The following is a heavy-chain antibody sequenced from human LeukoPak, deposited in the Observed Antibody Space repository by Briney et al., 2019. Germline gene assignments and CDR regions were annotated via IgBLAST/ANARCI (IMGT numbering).Heavy chain of an antibody. J-gene: IGHJ4*02. CDR2: ISYDGSNK. D-gene: IGHD6-6*01. CDR1: GFTFSSYA. CDR3: ARERIAARLSHRIFDY. Sequence: GGSLRLSCAASGFTFSSYAMHWVRQAPGKGLEWAAVISYDGSNKYYADSVKGRFTISRDNSKNTLYLQMNSLRAEDTAVYYCARERIAARLSHRIFDYWGQGTLVTVSS. V-gene: IGHV3-30-3*01.